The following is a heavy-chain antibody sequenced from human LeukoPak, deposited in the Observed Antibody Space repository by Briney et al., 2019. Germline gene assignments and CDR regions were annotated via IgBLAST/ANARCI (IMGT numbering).Heavy chain of an antibody. J-gene: IGHJ4*02. D-gene: IGHD3-22*01. CDR2: IYYSGST. V-gene: IGHV4-31*03. Sequence: SQTLSLTCTVSGGSINSGGYYWSWIRQHPGKGLEWIVYIYYSGSTDYNPSLKSRVTISVDTSKNQFSLKVNSVTAADTAVYYCARSGSCYDSRAYYYDYWGQGTLVTVSS. CDR1: GGSINSGGYY. CDR3: ARSGSCYDSRAYYYDY.